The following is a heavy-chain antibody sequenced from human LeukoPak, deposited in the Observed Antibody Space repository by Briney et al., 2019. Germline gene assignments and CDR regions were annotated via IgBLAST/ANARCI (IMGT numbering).Heavy chain of an antibody. D-gene: IGHD1-26*01. J-gene: IGHJ3*02. CDR2: IGAYSGNT. Sequence: GASVKVSCKASAYTFTSYGISWVRQAPGQGLEWMGWIGAYSGNTNYAQKLQGRVTMTTDTSTSTAYMELRSLRSDDTAVYYCARVWEGASPGGDAFDIWGQGTMVTVSS. CDR3: ARVWEGASPGGDAFDI. V-gene: IGHV1-18*01. CDR1: AYTFTSYG.